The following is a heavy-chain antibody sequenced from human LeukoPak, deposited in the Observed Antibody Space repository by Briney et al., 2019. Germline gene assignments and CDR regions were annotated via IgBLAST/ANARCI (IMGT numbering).Heavy chain of an antibody. CDR2: ISWNSGSI. Sequence: GGSLRLSCAASGFTFDDCAMHWVRQAPGKGLEWVSGISWNSGSIGYADSVKGRFTISRDNAKNSLYLQMNSLRAEDTALYYCAKTAVAAYFDYWGQGTLVTVSS. CDR1: GFTFDDCA. CDR3: AKTAVAAYFDY. V-gene: IGHV3-9*01. J-gene: IGHJ4*02. D-gene: IGHD6-19*01.